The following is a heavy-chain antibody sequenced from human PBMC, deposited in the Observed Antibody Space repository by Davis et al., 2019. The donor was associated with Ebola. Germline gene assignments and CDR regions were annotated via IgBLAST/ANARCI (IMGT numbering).Heavy chain of an antibody. Sequence: GESLKISCAASGFTFSSYAMHWVRQAPGKGLEWVAVISYDGSNKYYADSVKGRFTISRDNAKNTLYLQMNSLRAEDTAVYYCAKCGIVLVPAAMMLGWGQGTLVTVSS. CDR1: GFTFSSYA. CDR3: AKCGIVLVPAAMMLG. J-gene: IGHJ4*02. V-gene: IGHV3-30*04. D-gene: IGHD2-2*01. CDR2: ISYDGSNK.